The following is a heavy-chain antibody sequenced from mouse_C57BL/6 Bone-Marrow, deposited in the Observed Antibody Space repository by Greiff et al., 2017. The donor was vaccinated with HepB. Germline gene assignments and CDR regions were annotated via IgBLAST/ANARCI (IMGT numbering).Heavy chain of an antibody. J-gene: IGHJ1*03. D-gene: IGHD1-1*01. CDR1: GFTFSSYA. CDR3: ARGPPYYYGSSWYFDV. V-gene: IGHV5-4*03. CDR2: ISDGGSYT. Sequence: EVKLVESGGGLVKPGGSLKLSCAASGFTFSSYAMSWVRQTPEKRLEWVATISDGGSYTYYPDNVKGRFTISRDNAKNNLYLQMSHLKSEDTAMYYCARGPPYYYGSSWYFDVWGTGTTVTVSS.